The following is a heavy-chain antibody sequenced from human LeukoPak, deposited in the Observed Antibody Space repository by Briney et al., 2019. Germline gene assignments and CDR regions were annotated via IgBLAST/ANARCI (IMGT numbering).Heavy chain of an antibody. Sequence: PSETLSLTCTVAGGSISSYYWSWVRQPPGKGLEWLGCIYYSGSTNYNPSLKSRVTISVDTSKNQFSLRLSSVTAADTAVYYCARSELGISLDLGYDYWGQGTLVTVSS. CDR1: GGSISSYY. CDR2: IYYSGST. D-gene: IGHD7-27*01. J-gene: IGHJ4*02. V-gene: IGHV4-59*01. CDR3: ARSELGISLDLGYDY.